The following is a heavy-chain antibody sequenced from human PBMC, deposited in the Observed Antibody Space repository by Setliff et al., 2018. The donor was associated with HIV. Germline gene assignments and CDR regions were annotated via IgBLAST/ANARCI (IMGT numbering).Heavy chain of an antibody. CDR3: ARDRSNWNYGKNYMDV. CDR1: GGSVSGYY. CDR2: IDHSGST. J-gene: IGHJ6*03. V-gene: IGHV4-34*01. D-gene: IGHD1-7*01. Sequence: SETLSLTCAVYGGSVSGYYWSWIRQPPGKGLEWIGEIDHSGSTNYNPSLKSRVTISVDTSKNQSSLKLSSVTAADTAVYYCARDRSNWNYGKNYMDVWGKGTTVTVS.